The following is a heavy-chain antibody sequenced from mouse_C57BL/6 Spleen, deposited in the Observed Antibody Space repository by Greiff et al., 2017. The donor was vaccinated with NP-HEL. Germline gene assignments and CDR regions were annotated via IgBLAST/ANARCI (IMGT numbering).Heavy chain of an antibody. Sequence: VQLQQSGAELARPGASVKMSCKASGYTFTSYTMHWVKQRPGQGLEWIGYINPSSGYTKYNQKFKDKATLTAEKSSSTAYMQLSSLTSEDSAVYYCARDYGGSYGYFDVWGTGTTVTVSS. J-gene: IGHJ1*03. CDR3: ARDYGGSYGYFDV. CDR2: INPSSGYT. D-gene: IGHD1-1*01. CDR1: GYTFTSYT. V-gene: IGHV1-4*01.